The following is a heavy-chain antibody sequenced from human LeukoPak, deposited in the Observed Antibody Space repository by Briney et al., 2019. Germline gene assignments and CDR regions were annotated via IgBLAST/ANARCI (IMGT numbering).Heavy chain of an antibody. J-gene: IGHJ4*02. Sequence: PGASLRLSCAASGFTFSSYAMSWVRQAPGKGLEWVSEISGSGGSTYYADSVKGRFTISRDNSKNTVYLQMNSLRVEDTAVYYCAKDADPRPFYFDYWGQGILVTVSS. CDR3: AKDADPRPFYFDY. V-gene: IGHV3-23*01. CDR2: ISGSGGST. CDR1: GFTFSSYA.